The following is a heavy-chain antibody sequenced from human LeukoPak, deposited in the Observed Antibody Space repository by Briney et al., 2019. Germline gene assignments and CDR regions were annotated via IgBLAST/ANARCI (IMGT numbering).Heavy chain of an antibody. J-gene: IGHJ4*02. V-gene: IGHV4-34*01. Sequence: SETLSLTCTVSGGSISSYYWSWIRQPAGKGLEWIGEINHSGSTNYNPSLKSRVTISVDTSKNQFSLKLSSVTAADTAVYYCASCEVGATSYYFDYWGQGTLVTVSS. CDR1: GGSISSYY. D-gene: IGHD1-26*01. CDR3: ASCEVGATSYYFDY. CDR2: INHSGST.